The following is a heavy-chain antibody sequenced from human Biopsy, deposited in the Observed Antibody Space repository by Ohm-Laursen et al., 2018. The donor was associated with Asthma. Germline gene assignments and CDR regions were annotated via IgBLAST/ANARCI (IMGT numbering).Heavy chain of an antibody. CDR2: IYTDGST. V-gene: IGHV4-61*08. J-gene: IGHJ6*02. D-gene: IGHD1-26*01. CDR3: ARGSSSRLSQWELLVSGGKRAHSYYGMDV. CDR1: GAAISRGGYY. Sequence: SETLPLTCSVSGAAISRGGYYWSWIRQPPGKGLEWIGYIYTDGSTDYNPSLRSRLTLSVDTSKNQFSLRLTSVTAADTAVYYCARGSSSRLSQWELLVSGGKRAHSYYGMDVWGQGTTVTVSS.